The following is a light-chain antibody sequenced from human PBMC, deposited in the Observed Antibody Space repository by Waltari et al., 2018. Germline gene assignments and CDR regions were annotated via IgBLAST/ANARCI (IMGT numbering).Light chain of an antibody. CDR2: EVS. Sequence: QSALTQPASVSGSPGQSITIPCTGTSSDVGRHNLVPWYQQHPGKAPKLMIYEVSKRPSGVSNRFSGSKSGNTASLTISGLQAEDEADYYCCSYAGSSTFVFGGGTKLTVL. J-gene: IGLJ2*01. CDR1: SSDVGRHNL. CDR3: CSYAGSSTFV. V-gene: IGLV2-23*02.